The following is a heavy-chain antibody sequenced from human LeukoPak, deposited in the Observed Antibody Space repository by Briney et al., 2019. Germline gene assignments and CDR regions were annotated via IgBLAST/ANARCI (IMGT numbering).Heavy chain of an antibody. D-gene: IGHD3-22*01. Sequence: GESLKISCKGSGYTFIDFWIGWVRQMPGKGLEWTGIIYPGDSNTRYSPSFQGQVTFSVDKSLSTAYLQWSSLQASDTAMYYCARLKFMNYYDDSGSGMDVWGQGTTVTVSS. CDR3: ARLKFMNYYDDSGSGMDV. CDR2: IYPGDSNT. CDR1: GYTFIDFW. V-gene: IGHV5-51*01. J-gene: IGHJ6*02.